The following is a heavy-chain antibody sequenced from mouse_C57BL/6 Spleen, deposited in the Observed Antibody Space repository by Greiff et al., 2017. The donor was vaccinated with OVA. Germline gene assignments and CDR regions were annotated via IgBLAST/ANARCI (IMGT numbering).Heavy chain of an antibody. CDR1: GYTFTSYW. Sequence: QVQLQQPGAELVKPGASVKLSCKASGYTFTSYWMHWVKQRPGRGLEWIGRIDPNSGGTKYNEKFKSKATLTVDKSSSSAYMQLSRLTSEYSAVDDCASLSYYYGSNDAMDYWGKGTSVTVSS. CDR2: IDPNSGGT. V-gene: IGHV1-72*01. D-gene: IGHD1-1*01. J-gene: IGHJ4*01. CDR3: ASLSYYYGSNDAMDY.